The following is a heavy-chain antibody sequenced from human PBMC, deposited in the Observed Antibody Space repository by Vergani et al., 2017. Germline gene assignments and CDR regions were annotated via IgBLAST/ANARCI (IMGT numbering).Heavy chain of an antibody. J-gene: IGHJ6*02. CDR1: GYTFTSYD. CDR3: ARGSGRITMVRGVIKYYYYYGMDV. Sequence: QVQLVQSGAEVKKPGASVKVSCKASGYTFTSYDINWVRQATGQGLEWMGWVNPNSGNTGYAQKFQGRVTITRNTSISTAYMELSSLRSEDTAVYYCARGSGRITMVRGVIKYYYYYGMDVWGQGTTVTVSS. D-gene: IGHD3-10*01. V-gene: IGHV1-8*03. CDR2: VNPNSGNT.